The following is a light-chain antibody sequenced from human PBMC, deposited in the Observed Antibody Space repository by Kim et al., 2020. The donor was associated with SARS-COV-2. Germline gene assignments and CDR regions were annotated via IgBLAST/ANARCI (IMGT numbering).Light chain of an antibody. V-gene: IGLV1-44*01. Sequence: GQMVIFSCSGSSTTIGSNAVSWYQQLPATAHTLVVYSNDQRPSGVPDRFSGSRSGTSASLAISGLQSEDEADYYCAAWDDRLYGRRFGGGTKVTVL. CDR3: AAWDDRLYGRR. CDR2: SND. CDR1: STTIGSNA. J-gene: IGLJ3*02.